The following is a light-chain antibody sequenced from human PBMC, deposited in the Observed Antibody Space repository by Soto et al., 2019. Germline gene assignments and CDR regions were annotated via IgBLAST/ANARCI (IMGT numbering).Light chain of an antibody. CDR2: GAS. CDR3: QQLNNFRFT. V-gene: IGKV1-9*01. CDR1: QDIRNY. Sequence: DIHLTQSPSFLSASVGDRVTITCRASQDIRNYLAWYQQIPGKAPKLLIYGASTLQSGVPSRFGGSGSGTEFTLTIRSLQPEDFATYYCQQLNNFRFTFGPGTKVDIK. J-gene: IGKJ3*01.